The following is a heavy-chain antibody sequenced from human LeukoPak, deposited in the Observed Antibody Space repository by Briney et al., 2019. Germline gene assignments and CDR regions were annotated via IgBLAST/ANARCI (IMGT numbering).Heavy chain of an antibody. J-gene: IGHJ5*02. CDR1: RYTFTGYY. Sequence: ASVKVSCKASRYTFTGYYMHWVRQAPGQGLEWMGWINPNSGGTNYAQKFQGRVTMTRDTSISTAYMELSRLRSDDTAVYYCARRRTTMINWFDPWGQGTLVTVSS. D-gene: IGHD3-22*01. CDR3: ARRRTTMINWFDP. V-gene: IGHV1-2*02. CDR2: INPNSGGT.